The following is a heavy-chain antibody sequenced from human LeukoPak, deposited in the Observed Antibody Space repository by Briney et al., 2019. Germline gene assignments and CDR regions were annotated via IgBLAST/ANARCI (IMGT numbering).Heavy chain of an antibody. J-gene: IGHJ4*02. CDR1: GGSISSYY. CDR3: ARGLGYCSGGSCFPFDY. Sequence: SETLSLTCTVSGGSISSYYWSWIRQPPGKGLEWIGYIYYSGSTNHNPSLKSRVTISVDTSKNQFSLKLSSVTAADTAVYYCARGLGYCSGGSCFPFDYWGQGTLVTVSS. D-gene: IGHD2-15*01. V-gene: IGHV4-59*01. CDR2: IYYSGST.